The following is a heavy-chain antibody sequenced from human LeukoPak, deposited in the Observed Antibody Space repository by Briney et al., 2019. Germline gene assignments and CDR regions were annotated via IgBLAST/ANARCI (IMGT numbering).Heavy chain of an antibody. CDR3: ASSTPGAHCSSTSWLTPRIDY. CDR2: IIPIFGTA. CDR1: GGTFSSYA. V-gene: IGHV1-69*01. D-gene: IGHD2-2*01. Sequence: ASVKVSCKASGGTFSSYAISWVRQAPGQGLEWMGGIIPIFGTANYAQKFQGRVTITADESTSTAYMELSSLRSEDTAVYYCASSTPGAHCSSTSWLTPRIDYWGQGTLVTVSS. J-gene: IGHJ4*02.